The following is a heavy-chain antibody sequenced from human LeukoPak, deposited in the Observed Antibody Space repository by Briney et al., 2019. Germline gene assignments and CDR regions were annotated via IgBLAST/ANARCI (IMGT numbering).Heavy chain of an antibody. D-gene: IGHD1-1*01. Sequence: PSETLSLTCTVSGGSISSSSYCWGWIRQPPGKGLEWIGSIYYSGSTYYNPSLKSRVTISVDTSKNQFSLKLSSVTAADTAVYYCATSPWKGRDYFDYWGQGTLVTVSS. CDR2: IYYSGST. V-gene: IGHV4-39*07. CDR3: ATSPWKGRDYFDY. J-gene: IGHJ4*02. CDR1: GGSISSSSYC.